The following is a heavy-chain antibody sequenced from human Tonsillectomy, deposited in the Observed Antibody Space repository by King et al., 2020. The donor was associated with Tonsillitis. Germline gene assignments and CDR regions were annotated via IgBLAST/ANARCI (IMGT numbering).Heavy chain of an antibody. D-gene: IGHD3-16*01. Sequence: VQLVESGGGLVQPGGSLRLSCAASGFTFSSYAMSWVRQAPGKGLEWVSGIYSGGSTYYADSVKGRFTISRDNSKNALSLQMNSLRAEDTALYYCAKSLNGYYFDYWGQGTLVTVSS. J-gene: IGHJ4*02. CDR2: IYSGGST. CDR3: AKSLNGYYFDY. V-gene: IGHV3-23*04. CDR1: GFTFSSYA.